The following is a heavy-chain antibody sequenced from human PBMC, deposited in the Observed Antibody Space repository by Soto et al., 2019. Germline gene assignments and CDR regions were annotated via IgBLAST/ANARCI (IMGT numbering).Heavy chain of an antibody. CDR3: ARGGGDYYDSSGRWASAY. CDR1: GGTFSSYA. J-gene: IGHJ4*02. CDR2: IIPIFGTA. D-gene: IGHD3-22*01. Sequence: SVKVSCKASGGTFSSYAISWVRQAPGQGLEWMGGIIPIFGTANYAQKFQGRVTITADESTSTAYMELSSLRSEDTAVYYCARGGGDYYDSSGRWASAYWGQGTLVTVSS. V-gene: IGHV1-69*13.